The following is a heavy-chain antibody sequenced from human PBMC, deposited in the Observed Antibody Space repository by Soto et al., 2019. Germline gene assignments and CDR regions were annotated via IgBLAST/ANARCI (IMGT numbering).Heavy chain of an antibody. J-gene: IGHJ6*02. V-gene: IGHV1-18*01. Sequence: ASVKVSCKASGYTFTSYGISWVRQAPGQGLEWMGWISAYNGNTNYAQKLQGRVTMTTDTSTSTAYMELRSLRSDDTAVYYCARDLRENYYYYGMDVWGQGTTVTVS. CDR3: ARDLRENYYYYGMDV. CDR1: GYTFTSYG. CDR2: ISAYNGNT. D-gene: IGHD1-26*01.